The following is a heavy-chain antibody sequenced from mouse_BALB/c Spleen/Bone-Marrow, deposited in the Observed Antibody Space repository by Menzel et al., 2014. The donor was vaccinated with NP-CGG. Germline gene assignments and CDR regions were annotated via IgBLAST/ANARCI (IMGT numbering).Heavy chain of an antibody. V-gene: IGHV5-12-1*01. D-gene: IGHD1-1*01. CDR1: GFAFSSXD. Sequence: EVMLVESGGGLVKPGGSLKLSCAASGFAFSSXDXSWVXQTPXXRXEWVXXISXXXGSTYYPDTVKGRFTISRDNAKNTLYLQMSSLKSEDTAMYYCARPLYYYGSSPFYAMDYWGQGTSVTVSS. CDR3: ARPLYYYGSSPFYAMDY. J-gene: IGHJ4*01. CDR2: ISXXXGST.